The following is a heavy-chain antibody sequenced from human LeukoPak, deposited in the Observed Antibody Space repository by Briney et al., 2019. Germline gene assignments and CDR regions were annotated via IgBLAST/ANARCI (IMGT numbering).Heavy chain of an antibody. Sequence: PGRSLRLSRAASGFSSSMYSMHWVRQPPGKGLVWVSLVISDGSGTDYADSVKGRFTISRDNAKNTLYLQMTSLRAEDTAVYYCVCLGLTGLSLDWGQGTLVTVSS. CDR2: VISDGSGT. J-gene: IGHJ4*02. D-gene: IGHD3-16*01. V-gene: IGHV3-74*01. CDR3: VCLGLTGLSLD. CDR1: GFSSSMYS.